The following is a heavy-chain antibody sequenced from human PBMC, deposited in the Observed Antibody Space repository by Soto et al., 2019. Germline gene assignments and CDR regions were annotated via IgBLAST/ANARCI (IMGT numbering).Heavy chain of an antibody. V-gene: IGHV1-18*01. CDR3: AREAYSSGWYSPYYYYYGMDV. D-gene: IGHD6-19*01. CDR2: ISAYNGNT. J-gene: IGHJ6*02. CDR1: GYTFTSYG. Sequence: ASVKVSCKASGYTFTSYGISWVRQAPGQGLEWMGWISAYNGNTNYAQKLQGRVTMTADTSTSTAYMELRSLRSDDTAVYYCAREAYSSGWYSPYYYYYGMDVWGQGTTVTVSS.